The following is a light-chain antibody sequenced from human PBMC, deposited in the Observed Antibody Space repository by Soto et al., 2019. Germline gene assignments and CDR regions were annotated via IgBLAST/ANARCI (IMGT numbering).Light chain of an antibody. CDR1: QSISSY. CDR2: AAS. Sequence: DIQMTQSPSSLSASVGDRVTITCRASQSISSYLNWYQQKPGKAPKLLIYAASSLQSGVPSRFSGSGSWTDFTLTISSLHPEDFSTYYCQQSYSTLTFGPGTKVDIK. CDR3: QQSYSTLT. V-gene: IGKV1-39*01. J-gene: IGKJ3*01.